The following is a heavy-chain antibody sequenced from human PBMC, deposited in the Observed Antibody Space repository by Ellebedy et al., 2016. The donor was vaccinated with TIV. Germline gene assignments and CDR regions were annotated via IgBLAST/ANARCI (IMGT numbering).Heavy chain of an antibody. CDR3: ARDRFYDGNILYFESVY. CDR2: IIPILGAT. Sequence: SVKVSCXASGGTFGSYAISWVRQAPGQGLEWIGGIIPILGATDFATKFRDRVTFTADESTGTAYMDLSSLKFDDTAVYYCARDRFYDGNILYFESVYWGQGTLVTVSS. D-gene: IGHD2/OR15-2a*01. V-gene: IGHV1-69*13. J-gene: IGHJ4*02. CDR1: GGTFGSYA.